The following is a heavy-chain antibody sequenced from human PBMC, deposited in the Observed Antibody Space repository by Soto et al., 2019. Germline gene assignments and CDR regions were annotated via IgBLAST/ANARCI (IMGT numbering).Heavy chain of an antibody. CDR3: AIDVNYILATTGSWFDA. J-gene: IGHJ5*02. CDR2: MNPNSGNT. Sequence: QVQLVQSGAEVKKPGASVKVSCKASGYTFTSYDINWVRQATGQGHEWMGWMNPNSGNTGYAQKFQGSVTMTSNTTISTAYTELSSLRSEDTAVYYCAIDVNYILATTGSWFDAWGQGTLVTVSS. D-gene: IGHD5-12*01. V-gene: IGHV1-8*01. CDR1: GYTFTSYD.